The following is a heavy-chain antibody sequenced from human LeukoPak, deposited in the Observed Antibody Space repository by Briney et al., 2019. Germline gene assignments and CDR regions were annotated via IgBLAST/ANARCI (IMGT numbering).Heavy chain of an antibody. J-gene: IGHJ3*01. CDR3: ARDPDSTVDFDV. CDR1: GGSFSGYY. Sequence: PSETLSLTCAVYGGSFSGYYWSWIRQPPGKGLEWIGEISHSGSTNYNPSLKSRVTISVDTSKNQFSLKLSSVTAADTAVYYCARDPDSTVDFDVWGQGTMVTVSS. CDR2: ISHSGST. D-gene: IGHD2-15*01. V-gene: IGHV4-34*01.